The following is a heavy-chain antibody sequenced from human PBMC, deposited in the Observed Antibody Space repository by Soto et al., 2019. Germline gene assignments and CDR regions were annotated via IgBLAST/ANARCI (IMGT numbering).Heavy chain of an antibody. CDR1: GFAFSNFG. CDR2: ISYDGNIK. V-gene: IGHV3-30*18. D-gene: IGHD6-19*01. CDR3: SKFWCPVAALVHDY. J-gene: IGHJ4*02. Sequence: HPGGSLRLSCAASGFAFSNFGMHWVRQAPGKGLAWVAAISYDGNIKYYADSVKGRFTISRDNSKNTLFLQMNSLRTEDTAVYYCSKFWCPVAALVHDYWGQGTPVTVSS.